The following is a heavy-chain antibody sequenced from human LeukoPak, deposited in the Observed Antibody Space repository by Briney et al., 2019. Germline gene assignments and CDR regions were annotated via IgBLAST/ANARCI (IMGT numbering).Heavy chain of an antibody. D-gene: IGHD3-10*01. CDR1: GFTFSSYA. CDR2: ISYDGSNK. Sequence: GRSLRLSCAASGFTFSSYAMHWVRQAPGKGLEWVAVISYDGSNKYYADSVKGRFTISRDNSKNTLYLQMNSLRAEDTAVYYCARDLSSGLWFGELSDPDYWGQGTLVTASS. V-gene: IGHV3-30-3*01. J-gene: IGHJ4*02. CDR3: ARDLSSGLWFGELSDPDY.